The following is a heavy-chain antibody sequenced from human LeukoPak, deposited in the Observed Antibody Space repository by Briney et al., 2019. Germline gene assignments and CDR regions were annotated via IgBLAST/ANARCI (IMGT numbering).Heavy chain of an antibody. CDR2: ISAYNGNT. D-gene: IGHD6-6*01. J-gene: IGHJ3*02. CDR1: GYTFTSYG. CDR3: ARDSYSSSWFAFDI. Sequence: GASVKVSCKASGYTFTSYGISWVRQAPGQGLEWMGWISAYNGNTNYAQKFQGRVTITTDESTSTAYMELSSLRSEDTAVYYCARDSYSSSWFAFDIWGQGTMVTVSS. V-gene: IGHV1-18*01.